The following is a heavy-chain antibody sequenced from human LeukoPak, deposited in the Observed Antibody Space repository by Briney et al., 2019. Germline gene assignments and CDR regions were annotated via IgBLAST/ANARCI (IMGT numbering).Heavy chain of an antibody. V-gene: IGHV3-23*01. Sequence: GGSLRLSCAASGFTFSDRYIDWARQAPGKGLEWVSAISGSGGSTYYADSVKGRFTISRDNSKNTLYLQMNSLRAEDTAAYHCAKNWNADYWGQGTLVTVSS. J-gene: IGHJ4*02. CDR3: AKNWNADY. CDR1: GFTFSDRY. CDR2: ISGSGGST. D-gene: IGHD1-1*01.